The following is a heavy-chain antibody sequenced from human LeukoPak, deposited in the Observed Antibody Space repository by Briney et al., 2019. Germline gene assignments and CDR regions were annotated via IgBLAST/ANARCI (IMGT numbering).Heavy chain of an antibody. V-gene: IGHV3-21*01. J-gene: IGHJ5*02. CDR1: GFTFSSYR. D-gene: IGHD3-10*01. Sequence: PGGSLRLSCEVSGFTFSSYRMNWVRQAPGKGLEWVASISTGSNFIYYGDSVKGRFTISRDNAKNSLYLQMNSLRAEDTAVYYCARAYYYGSGSPAFPNWFDPWGQGTLVTVSS. CDR2: ISTGSNFI. CDR3: ARAYYYGSGSPAFPNWFDP.